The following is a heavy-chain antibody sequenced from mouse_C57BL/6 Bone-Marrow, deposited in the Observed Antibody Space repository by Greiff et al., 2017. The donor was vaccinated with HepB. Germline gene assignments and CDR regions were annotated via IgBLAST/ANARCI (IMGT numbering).Heavy chain of an antibody. CDR2: INPNNGGT. CDR1: GYTFTDYY. D-gene: IGHD1-1*01. J-gene: IGHJ2*01. V-gene: IGHV1-26*01. CDR3: ARWHYGSSYGDY. Sequence: VQLQQSGPELVKPGASVKISCKASGYTFTDYYMNWVKQSHGKSLEWIGDINPNNGGTSYNQKFKGKATLTVDKSSSTAYMELRSLTSEDSAVYYCARWHYGSSYGDYWGQGTTLTVSS.